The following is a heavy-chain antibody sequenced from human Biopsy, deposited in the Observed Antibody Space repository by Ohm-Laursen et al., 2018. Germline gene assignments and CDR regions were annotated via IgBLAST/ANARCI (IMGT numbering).Heavy chain of an antibody. CDR3: AKPADSYGSEFYFDY. J-gene: IGHJ4*02. V-gene: IGHV3-23*01. Sequence: GSLRLSCAASGFTFTSYAMHWVRQAPGKGLGWVSVINTSGGSTHYAVSVKGRFTISRDNSKNTLYLRMNSLRAEDTAVYYCAKPADSYGSEFYFDYWGQGTLVTVSS. CDR2: INTSGGST. D-gene: IGHD4-17*01. CDR1: GFTFTSYA.